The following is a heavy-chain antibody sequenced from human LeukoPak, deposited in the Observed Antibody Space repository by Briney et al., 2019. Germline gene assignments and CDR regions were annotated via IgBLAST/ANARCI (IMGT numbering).Heavy chain of an antibody. J-gene: IGHJ6*02. D-gene: IGHD6-19*01. CDR3: AKDILAGGYGMDV. Sequence: GRSLRLSCAASGFTFDDYAMHWVRQAPGKGLEWVAGISCNSGSIGYADSVNGRFTISRDNAKNSLYLQMNSLRAEDTALYYCAKDILAGGYGMDVWGQGTTVTVSS. V-gene: IGHV3-9*01. CDR2: ISCNSGSI. CDR1: GFTFDDYA.